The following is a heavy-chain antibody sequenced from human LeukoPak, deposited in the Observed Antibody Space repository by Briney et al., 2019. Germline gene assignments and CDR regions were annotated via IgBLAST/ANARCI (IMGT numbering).Heavy chain of an antibody. D-gene: IGHD3-22*01. V-gene: IGHV1-8*01. CDR1: GYTFTSYE. CDR3: ARGLGSYDSSELTWPMISF. CDR2: MNPNSGDT. Sequence: ASVKVSCKASGYTFTSYEINWVRQASGLGLEWMGWMNPNSGDTAYAQKFQGRITMTRSTSISTAYMELSSLRSEDTAVYYCARGLGSYDSSELTWPMISFWGQGTVVTVSS. J-gene: IGHJ4*02.